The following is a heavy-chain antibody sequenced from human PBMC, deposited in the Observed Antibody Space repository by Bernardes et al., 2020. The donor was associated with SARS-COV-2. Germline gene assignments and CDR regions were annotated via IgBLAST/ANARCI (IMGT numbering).Heavy chain of an antibody. J-gene: IGHJ4*02. V-gene: IGHV4-39*07. CDR3: ARAGEMATPIDY. D-gene: IGHD3-10*01. CDR2: ISYSGTT. CDR1: GGSISSRTYF. Sequence: SETLSLTCTVSGGSISSRTYFWGWIRLPPGKGLEWIGSISYSGTTHYNPSPNSRVIISVDTSKNQFSLKLSSVTAADTTVYYCARAGEMATPIDYWGQGTLVTVSS.